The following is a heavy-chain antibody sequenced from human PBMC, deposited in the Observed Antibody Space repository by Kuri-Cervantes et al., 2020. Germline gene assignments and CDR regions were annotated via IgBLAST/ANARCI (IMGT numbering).Heavy chain of an antibody. D-gene: IGHD5-18*01. CDR3: ARVFLGFSGYTMGYSYGFDDY. CDR2: SSAYNGNT. V-gene: IGHV1-18*01. J-gene: IGHJ4*02. Sequence: ASVKVSCKASGYTFTSYGISWVRQAPGQGLEWMGWSSAYNGNTNYAQKLQGRVTMTTDTPTSTAYMELRSLRSDDTAVYSCARVFLGFSGYTMGYSYGFDDYWGQGTLVTVSS. CDR1: GYTFTSYG.